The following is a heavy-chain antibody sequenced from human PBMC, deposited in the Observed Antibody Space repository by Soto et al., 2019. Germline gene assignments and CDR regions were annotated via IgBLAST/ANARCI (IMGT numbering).Heavy chain of an antibody. CDR3: ARQIYDSDTGPHFQYYFDS. D-gene: IGHD3-22*01. V-gene: IGHV5-10-1*01. J-gene: IGHJ4*02. Sequence: PGESLKISCKGSGYSFAGYWITWVRQKPGKGLEWMGRIDPSDSQTYYSPSFRGHVTISATKSITTVFLQWSSLRASDTAMYYCARQIYDSDTGPHFQYYFDSSGQGPTSTVST. CDR2: IDPSDSQT. CDR1: GYSFAGYW.